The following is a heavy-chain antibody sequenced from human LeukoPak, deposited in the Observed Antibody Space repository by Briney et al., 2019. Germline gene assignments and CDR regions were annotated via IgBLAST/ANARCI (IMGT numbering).Heavy chain of an antibody. V-gene: IGHV4-39*01. CDR2: IFYSGST. D-gene: IGHD1-26*01. J-gene: IGHJ4*02. CDR3: ATHLSGSYYCFDY. CDR1: GDSISSSNFY. Sequence: PSETLSLTCTVSGDSISSSNFYWGWIRQPPGKGLQWIGSIFYSGSTYYNPSLKSRVTISVDTSKNQFSLKLSSVTAADTAVYYCATHLSGSYYCFDYWGQGTLVTVSS.